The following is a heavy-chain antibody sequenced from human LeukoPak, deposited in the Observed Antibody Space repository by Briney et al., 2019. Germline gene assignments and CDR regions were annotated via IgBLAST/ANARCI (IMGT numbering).Heavy chain of an antibody. CDR1: GFTFSDFA. V-gene: IGHV3-30*14. Sequence: GRCLCPSCAASGFTFSDFAMDWVRQAPGRGLGWVAIVLFDGSKKYYADSVMGRFTISRDNSENTLFLQMDSLRCEDPAVYYCARDIIGQWQGDDGLYLWGRGTTVTVSS. D-gene: IGHD6-19*01. CDR3: ARDIIGQWQGDDGLYL. CDR2: VLFDGSKK. J-gene: IGHJ3*01.